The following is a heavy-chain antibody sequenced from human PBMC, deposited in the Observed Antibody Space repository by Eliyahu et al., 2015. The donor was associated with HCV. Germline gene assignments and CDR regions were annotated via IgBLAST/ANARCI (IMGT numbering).Heavy chain of an antibody. Sequence: QVQLVESGGGVVQPGRSLRLSXAASXXTFSSYAMHWVRQAPGKGLEWVAVISYDGSNKYYADSVKGRFTISRDNSKNTLYLQMNSLRAEDTAAYYCARERLTPYFDYWGQGTLVTVSS. CDR3: ARERLTPYFDY. V-gene: IGHV3-30*04. D-gene: IGHD1-1*01. CDR2: ISYDGSNK. CDR1: XXTFSSYA. J-gene: IGHJ4*02.